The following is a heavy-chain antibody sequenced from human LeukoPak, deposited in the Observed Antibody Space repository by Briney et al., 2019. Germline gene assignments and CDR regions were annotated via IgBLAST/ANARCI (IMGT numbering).Heavy chain of an antibody. CDR1: GGSISSYY. D-gene: IGHD3-9*01. V-gene: IGHV4-4*07. CDR3: ARRPLGDYDILTGYHKAGYMDV. J-gene: IGHJ6*03. CDR2: IYTSGST. Sequence: SETLSLTCTVFGGSISSYYWSWIRQPAGKGLEWIGRIYTSGSTNYNPSLKSRVTMSVDTSKNQFSLKLSSVTAADTAVYYCARRPLGDYDILTGYHKAGYMDVWGKGTTVTISS.